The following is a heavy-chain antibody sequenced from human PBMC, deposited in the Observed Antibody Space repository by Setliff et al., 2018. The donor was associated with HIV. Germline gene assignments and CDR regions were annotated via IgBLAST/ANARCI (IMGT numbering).Heavy chain of an antibody. J-gene: IGHJ4*01. D-gene: IGHD5-12*01. CDR2: IDYSGIT. CDR3: ATLRWLRSKHSDY. V-gene: IGHV4-39*01. CDR1: GGSISNTNYY. Sequence: SETLSLTCTVSGGSISNTNYYWGWIRQPPGKGLEWIGAIDYSGITYYNPSLKSRVTVSIDTSKNQFSLKLHSVTAADTAVYFCATLRWLRSKHSDYWGQGALVTVS.